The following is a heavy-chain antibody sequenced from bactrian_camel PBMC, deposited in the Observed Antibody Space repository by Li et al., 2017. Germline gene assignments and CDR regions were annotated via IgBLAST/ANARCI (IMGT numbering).Heavy chain of an antibody. CDR1: RYTYNLCS. D-gene: IGHD8*01. V-gene: IGHV3S59*01. CDR2: IRRSSGST. Sequence: VQLVESGGGSVQAGGSLRLSCAASRYTYNLCSMGWFRQAPGKEREGVAAIRRSSGSTFYADSVKDRFTISQDNAKTTLYLQMNSLKPADTAVYYCAAIIQCRANWNETGTYNYWGQGTQVTVS. J-gene: IGHJ4*01. CDR3: AAIIQCRANWNETGTYNY.